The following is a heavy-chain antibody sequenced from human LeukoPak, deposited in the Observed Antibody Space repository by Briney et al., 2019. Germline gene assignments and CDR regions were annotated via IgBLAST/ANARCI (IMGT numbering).Heavy chain of an antibody. CDR1: GFTFSSYG. V-gene: IGHV3-30*18. CDR2: ISYDGSNK. J-gene: IGHJ4*02. Sequence: GGSLRLSCAASGFTFSSYGMHWVRQAPGKGLEWVAVISYDGSNKYYADSVKGRFTISRDNSKNTLYLQMNSLRAEDMALYYCAKAACSSTSCPLSSWGQGTLVTVSS. CDR3: AKAACSSTSCPLSS. D-gene: IGHD2-2*01.